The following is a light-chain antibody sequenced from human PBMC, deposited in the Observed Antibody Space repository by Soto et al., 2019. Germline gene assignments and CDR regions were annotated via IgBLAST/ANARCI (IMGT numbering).Light chain of an antibody. CDR3: QHYDFYWT. CDR1: QSINNW. CDR2: DAS. J-gene: IGKJ1*01. Sequence: DIQMTQSPSTLSASVEDRVTITCRASQSINNWLAWYQQKPGKAPKLLIYDASSLESGVPSRFSGSGSGTEFTLTISSLQADDFATYFCQHYDFYWTFGQGTKVEIK. V-gene: IGKV1-5*01.